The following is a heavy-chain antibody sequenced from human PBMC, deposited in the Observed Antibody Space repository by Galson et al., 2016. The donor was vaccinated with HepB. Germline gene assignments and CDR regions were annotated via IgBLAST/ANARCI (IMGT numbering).Heavy chain of an antibody. CDR3: ARAAIIPGARMVFDP. V-gene: IGHV4-4*02. D-gene: IGHD2-2*01. CDR1: GASINDSNW. Sequence: SETLSLTCAVSGASINDSNWWTWVRQVPGRGLGWIGEIYHTRTTNNNPFLNSRFTLSIDKSTNQFSLNITSMTAADTAVYYCARAAIIPGARMVFDPWGQGTLVTVSS. CDR2: IYHTRTT. J-gene: IGHJ5*02.